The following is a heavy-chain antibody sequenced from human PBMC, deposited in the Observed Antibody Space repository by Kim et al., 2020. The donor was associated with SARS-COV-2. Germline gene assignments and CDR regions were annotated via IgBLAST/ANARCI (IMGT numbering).Heavy chain of an antibody. Sequence: GGSLRLSCAASGFTFFNSEMCWVRQAPGKGLEWVSAIGDVAGDVTYADSVKGRFTISRDNSNNILYLQMSSLRAEDTAIYYCAKPRPHWYFELWGRGTLVTVSS. D-gene: IGHD6-6*01. CDR1: GFTFFNSE. CDR3: AKPRPHWYFEL. CDR2: IGDVAGDV. V-gene: IGHV3-23*01. J-gene: IGHJ2*01.